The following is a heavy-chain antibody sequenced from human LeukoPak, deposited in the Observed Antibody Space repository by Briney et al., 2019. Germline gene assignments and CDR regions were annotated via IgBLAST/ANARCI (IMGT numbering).Heavy chain of an antibody. Sequence: GGSLRLSCAASGXTFSSYGMHWVRQAPGKGLEWVAVISYDGSNKYYADSVKGRFTIFRDNSKNTLYLQMNSLRAEDTAVYYCARGKGANYLDAFDIWGQGTMVTVSS. CDR1: GXTFSSYG. CDR2: ISYDGSNK. J-gene: IGHJ3*02. V-gene: IGHV3-30*03. D-gene: IGHD4/OR15-4a*01. CDR3: ARGKGANYLDAFDI.